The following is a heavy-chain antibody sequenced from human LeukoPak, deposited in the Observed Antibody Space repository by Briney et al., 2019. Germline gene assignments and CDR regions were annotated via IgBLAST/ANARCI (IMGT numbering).Heavy chain of an antibody. CDR2: IYYSGST. V-gene: IGHV4-59*08. CDR3: ARFLRLGAAAGIDNWFDP. CDR1: GGSISSYY. D-gene: IGHD6-13*01. Sequence: PSETLSLTCTVSGGSISSYYWSWIRQPPGKGLGWIGYIYYSGSTNYNPSLKSRVTISVDTSKNQFSLKLSSVTAADTAVYYCARFLRLGAAAGIDNWFDPWGQGTLVTVSS. J-gene: IGHJ5*02.